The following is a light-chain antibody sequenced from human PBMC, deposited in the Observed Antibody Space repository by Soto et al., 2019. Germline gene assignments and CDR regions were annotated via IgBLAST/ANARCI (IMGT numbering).Light chain of an antibody. CDR3: QQYDIPPRT. CDR1: QSLNSFY. CDR2: GSS. V-gene: IGKV3-20*01. J-gene: IGKJ1*01. Sequence: EIVLTQSPGTLSLSPGERATLSCRASQSLNSFYLAWYQQKPGQAPRLLIYGSSNRATGIPDRFSGSGSGTDFTLTISRLDPEDFAVYYCQQYDIPPRTFGQGTKVDIK.